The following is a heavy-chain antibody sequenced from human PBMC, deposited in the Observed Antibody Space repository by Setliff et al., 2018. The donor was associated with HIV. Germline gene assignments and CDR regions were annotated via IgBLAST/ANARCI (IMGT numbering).Heavy chain of an antibody. V-gene: IGHV4-4*09. CDR3: ARAYFGSGIYY. CDR2: VYASGST. CDR1: GDSISSYS. D-gene: IGHD3-10*01. Sequence: SETLSLTCTVSGDSISSYSWNWIRQPPGRGLEWIGYVYASGSTNYNPSLKSRVTISVDTSKNQFSLKLYSVTAADTAVYYCARAYFGSGIYYWGQGTLVTSPQ. J-gene: IGHJ4*02.